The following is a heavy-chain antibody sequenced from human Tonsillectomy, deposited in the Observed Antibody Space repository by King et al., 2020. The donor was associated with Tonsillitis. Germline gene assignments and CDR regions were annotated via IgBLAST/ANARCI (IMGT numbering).Heavy chain of an antibody. Sequence: QLVQSGPEVKKPGASVKVSCKASGYTFISYGISWVRQAPGQGLEWMGWISTYNGNTIYAQKLQGRVTMTTDSSTSTAYMELRSLRSDDTAAYYCASVESSGWSPWFDPWGQGTLVTVSS. CDR3: ASVESSGWSPWFDP. CDR1: GYTFISYG. V-gene: IGHV1-18*04. J-gene: IGHJ5*02. CDR2: ISTYNGNT. D-gene: IGHD6-19*01.